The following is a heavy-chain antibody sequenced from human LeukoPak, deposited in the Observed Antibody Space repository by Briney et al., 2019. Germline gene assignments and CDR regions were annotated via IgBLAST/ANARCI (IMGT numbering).Heavy chain of an antibody. D-gene: IGHD3-10*01. CDR3: ARVFYYGSGTFDL. CDR1: GGSLSSYY. Sequence: SETLSLTCTVSGGSLSSYYWSWIRQPPGKGPEWIGYIYYSGSTTYNPSLRGRVTISVDTSKNQFSLRLSSVTAADTAVYYCARVFYYGSGTFDLWGRGTLVTVSS. V-gene: IGHV4-59*01. J-gene: IGHJ2*01. CDR2: IYYSGST.